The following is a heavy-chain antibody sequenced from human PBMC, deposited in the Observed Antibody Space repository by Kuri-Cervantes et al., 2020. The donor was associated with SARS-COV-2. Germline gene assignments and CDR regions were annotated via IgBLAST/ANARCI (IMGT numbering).Heavy chain of an antibody. D-gene: IGHD3-10*01. CDR2: IDWDDDK. CDR3: ARIVYYGSGSYGALDV. Sequence: SGPTLVKPTQTLTLTCTFSGFSLSTSGMCVSWIRQPPGKAPEWLALIDWDDDKYYSTSLKTRLTISKDTSKNQVVLTMTNMDPVDTATYYCARIVYYGSGSYGALDVWGQGTTVTVSS. CDR1: GFSLSTSGMC. J-gene: IGHJ6*02. V-gene: IGHV2-70*01.